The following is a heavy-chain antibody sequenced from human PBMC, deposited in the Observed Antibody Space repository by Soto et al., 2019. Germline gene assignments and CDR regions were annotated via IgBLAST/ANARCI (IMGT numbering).Heavy chain of an antibody. CDR1: GLTFSSYA. J-gene: IGHJ4*02. CDR2: LSGSGGST. CDR3: AKSYCSSTSCYDY. D-gene: IGHD2-2*01. V-gene: IGHV3-23*01. Sequence: EVQLLESGGGLVQPGGSLRLSCAASGLTFSSYAMSWFRQAPGKGLGWVSALSGSGGSTYYAYSVKGRFTISRDNSKNTLYLQMNSLRAEDTAVYYCAKSYCSSTSCYDYWGQGTLVTVSS.